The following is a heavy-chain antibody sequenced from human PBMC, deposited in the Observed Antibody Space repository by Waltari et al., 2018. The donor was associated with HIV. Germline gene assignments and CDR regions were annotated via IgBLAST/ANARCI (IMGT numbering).Heavy chain of an antibody. D-gene: IGHD3-10*02. CDR3: ARVKYFYVSREYFFDY. V-gene: IGHV2-70*01. CDR2: IDWADDK. CDR1: GFSLSPTGMC. J-gene: IGHJ4*02. Sequence: QVTLRESGPALVKPTQTLTLTCTFAGFSLSPTGMCVSWIRQPPGKPLEWLALIDWADDKYYSTSLRSRLTISKDTTKNQVVLKVTNLDPLDTATYYCARVKYFYVSREYFFDYWGQGILVTVSS.